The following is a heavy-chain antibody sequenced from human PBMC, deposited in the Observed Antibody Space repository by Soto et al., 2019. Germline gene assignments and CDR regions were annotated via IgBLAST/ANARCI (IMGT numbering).Heavy chain of an antibody. J-gene: IGHJ4*02. CDR2: ISAYNGNT. CDR3: ARGFQRLPYGDYVGYFDY. CDR1: GYTFTSYG. Sequence: ASVKVSCKASGYTFTSYGISWVRQAPRQGLEWMGWISAYNGNTNYAQKLQGRVTMTTDTSTSTAYMELRSLRSDDTAVYYCARGFQRLPYGDYVGYFDYWGQGTLVTVPQ. V-gene: IGHV1-18*01. D-gene: IGHD4-17*01.